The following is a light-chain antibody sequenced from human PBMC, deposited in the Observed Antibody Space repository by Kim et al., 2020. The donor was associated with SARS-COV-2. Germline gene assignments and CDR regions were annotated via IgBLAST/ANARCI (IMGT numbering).Light chain of an antibody. Sequence: PADRAPLSCSASQRVSTNVACYQQNPCQAPRLLFSGASTRATGIPARFSGSGSGTDFTLTISSLQSEDFAVYYRQQYNIWPRPFGQETKVDIK. CDR1: QRVSTN. CDR3: QQYNIWPRP. CDR2: GAS. J-gene: IGKJ1*01. V-gene: IGKV3-15*01.